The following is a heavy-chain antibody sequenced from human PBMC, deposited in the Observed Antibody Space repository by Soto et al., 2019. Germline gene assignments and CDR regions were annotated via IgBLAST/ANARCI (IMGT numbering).Heavy chain of an antibody. D-gene: IGHD2-15*01. Sequence: QVQLVESGGGVVQRGRSLRLSCAASGFTFSSYGMHWVRQAPGKGLEWVAVISYDGSNKYYADSVKGRFTISRDNSKNTLYLQMNSLRAEDTAVYYCAKERDIVVVVAPLDYWGQGTLVTVSS. J-gene: IGHJ4*02. V-gene: IGHV3-30*18. CDR3: AKERDIVVVVAPLDY. CDR2: ISYDGSNK. CDR1: GFTFSSYG.